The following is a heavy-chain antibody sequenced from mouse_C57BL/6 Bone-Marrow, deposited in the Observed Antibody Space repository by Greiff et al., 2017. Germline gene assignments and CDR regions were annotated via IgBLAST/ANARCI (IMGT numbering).Heavy chain of an antibody. J-gene: IGHJ3*01. V-gene: IGHV1-52*01. D-gene: IGHD1-1*01. CDR2: IDPSDSET. CDR3: ARGGYGSRYEGWFAY. CDR1: GYTFTSYW. Sequence: QVQLQQPGAELVRPGSSVKLSCKASGYTFTSYWMHWVKQRPIQGLEWIGNIDPSDSETHYNQKFKDKATLTVDKSSSTAYMQRSRLTSEDYAVYYCARGGYGSRYEGWFAYWGQGTLVTVSA.